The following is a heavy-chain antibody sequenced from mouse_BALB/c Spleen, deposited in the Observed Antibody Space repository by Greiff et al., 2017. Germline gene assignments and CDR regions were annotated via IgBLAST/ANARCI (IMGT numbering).Heavy chain of an antibody. CDR1: GYTFTEYI. J-gene: IGHJ3*01. CDR2: FYPGSGSI. CDR3: ARHEEDYYGSRGLAWFAY. D-gene: IGHD1-1*01. Sequence: QVHVKQSGAELVKPGASVKLSCKASGYTFTEYIIHWVKQRSGQGLEWIGWFYPGSGSIKYNEKFKDKATLTADKSSSTVYMELSRLTSEDSAVYFCARHEEDYYGSRGLAWFAYWGQGTLVTVSA. V-gene: IGHV1-62-2*01.